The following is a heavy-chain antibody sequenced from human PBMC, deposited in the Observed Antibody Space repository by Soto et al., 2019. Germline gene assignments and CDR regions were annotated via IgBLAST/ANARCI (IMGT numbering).Heavy chain of an antibody. CDR1: GFTFSSYA. V-gene: IGHV3-30-3*01. D-gene: IGHD3-22*01. Sequence: GGSLRLSCAASGFTFSSYAMHWVRQAPGKGLDWVAVISYDGSNKYYADSVKGRFTISRDNSKNTLYLQMNSLRAEDTAVYYCARDADYYDSSGYYWGYFDYWGQGTLVTVSS. J-gene: IGHJ4*02. CDR3: ARDADYYDSSGYYWGYFDY. CDR2: ISYDGSNK.